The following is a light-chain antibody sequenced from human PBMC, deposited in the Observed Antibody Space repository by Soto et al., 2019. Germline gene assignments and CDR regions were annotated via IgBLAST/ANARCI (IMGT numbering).Light chain of an antibody. V-gene: IGKV1-9*01. CDR2: AAS. CDR3: QQLKSYPIT. J-gene: IGKJ5*01. CDR1: QGISTY. Sequence: DIELTESPSFLSASGGDRVTITCGASQGISTYLAWYQQKPGKAPKLLIYAASTLQSGVPSRFSGSASGTEFTLTISSLQPEDFATYYCQQLKSYPITFGQGTRLEIK.